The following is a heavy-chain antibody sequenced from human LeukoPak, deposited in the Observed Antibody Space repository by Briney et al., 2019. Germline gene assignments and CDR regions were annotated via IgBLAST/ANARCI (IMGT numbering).Heavy chain of an antibody. D-gene: IGHD6-19*01. V-gene: IGHV1-2*02. CDR1: GYTFTGYY. CDR2: INPNSGGT. J-gene: IGHJ4*02. Sequence: ASVKVSCKASGYTFTGYYMHWVRQAPGQGLEWMGWINPNSGGTNYAQKFQGRVTMTRDTSISTAYMELRSLRSDDTAVYYCARGFGAVAGPNDYWGQGTLVTVSS. CDR3: ARGFGAVAGPNDY.